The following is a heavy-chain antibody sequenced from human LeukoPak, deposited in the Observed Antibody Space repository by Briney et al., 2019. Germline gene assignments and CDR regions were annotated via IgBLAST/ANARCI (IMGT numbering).Heavy chain of an antibody. J-gene: IGHJ3*02. V-gene: IGHV4-34*01. CDR3: ARTSNPVTGSAFDI. D-gene: IGHD2-21*02. CDR2: INHSGST. CDR1: GGSFSGYY. Sequence: PSETLSLTCAVYGGSFSGYYWSWIRQPPGKGLEWIGEINHSGSTNYNPSLKSRVTISVDTSKNQFSLKLSSVTAADTAVYYCARTSNPVTGSAFDIWGQGTMVTVSS.